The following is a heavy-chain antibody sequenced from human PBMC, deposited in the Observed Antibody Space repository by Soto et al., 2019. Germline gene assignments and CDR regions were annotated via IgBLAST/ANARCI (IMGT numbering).Heavy chain of an antibody. V-gene: IGHV3-23*01. CDR2: ISGSGGST. D-gene: IGHD3-10*01. J-gene: IGHJ5*02. CDR3: AKGGWFGELLGWFDP. Sequence: EVQLLESGGGLVQPGGSLRLSCAASGFTFSSYAMSWVRQAPGQGLEWVSAISGSGGSTYYADSVKGRFTISRDNSKNTLYLQMNSLRAEDTAVYYCAKGGWFGELLGWFDPWGQGTLVTVSS. CDR1: GFTFSSYA.